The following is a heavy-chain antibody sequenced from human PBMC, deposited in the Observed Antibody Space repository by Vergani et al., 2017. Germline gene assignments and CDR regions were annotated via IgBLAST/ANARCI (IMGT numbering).Heavy chain of an antibody. CDR1: GFDFSSYI. J-gene: IGHJ3*01. CDR2: VSTGTKSQ. Sequence: EVQLLQSGGGVIQPGGSVRLSCAASGFDFSSYIMNWVRQAPGKGLEWVSFVSTGTKSQSYAESVKGRFTISRDSAKNSLYLQMDSLRAEDTAVYYCAREDSSTSGRAFDFWGQGTKVTVSS. V-gene: IGHV3-48*01. CDR3: AREDSSTSGRAFDF. D-gene: IGHD2-2*01.